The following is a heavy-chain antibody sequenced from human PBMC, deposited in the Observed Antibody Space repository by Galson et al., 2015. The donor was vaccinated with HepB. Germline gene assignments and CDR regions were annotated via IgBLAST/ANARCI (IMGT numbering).Heavy chain of an antibody. CDR3: CSGSYSDAFDI. Sequence: SLRLSCAASGFTFSSYAMHWVRQAPGKGLEWVAVISYDGSNKYYADSVKGRFTISRDNSKNTLYLQMNSLRAEDTAVYYCCSGSYSDAFDIWGQGTMVTVSS. CDR1: GFTFSSYA. V-gene: IGHV3-30-3*01. CDR2: ISYDGSNK. D-gene: IGHD1-26*01. J-gene: IGHJ3*02.